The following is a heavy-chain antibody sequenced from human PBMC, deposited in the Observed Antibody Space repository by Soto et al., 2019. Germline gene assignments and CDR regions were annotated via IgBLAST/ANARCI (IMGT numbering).Heavy chain of an antibody. J-gene: IGHJ4*02. CDR3: VRGASLNFDY. D-gene: IGHD1-26*01. CDR2: VNWNGGST. CDR1: GFTFDDYG. V-gene: IGHV3-20*04. Sequence: EVQLVESGGGVLRPGGSLRLSCPASGFTFDDYGMSWARQAPGKGLEWVSGVNWNGGSTGYADSVKGRFTISRDNAKNSLYLQMNSLRAEDTAFYYCVRGASLNFDYWGQGTLVTVSS.